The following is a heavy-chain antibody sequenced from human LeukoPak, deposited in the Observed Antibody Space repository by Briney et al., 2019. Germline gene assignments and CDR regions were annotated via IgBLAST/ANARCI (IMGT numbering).Heavy chain of an antibody. D-gene: IGHD4-23*01. CDR3: ARVLLYGGNPTIDY. CDR1: GGTFSSYA. J-gene: IGHJ4*02. CDR2: VIPIFGTA. V-gene: IGHV1-69*13. Sequence: SVKVSCKASGGTFSSYAISWVRQAPGQGLEWMGGVIPIFGTANYAQRFQGRVTITADESTSTAYMELSSLRSEDTAVYYCARVLLYGGNPTIDYWGQGTLVTVSS.